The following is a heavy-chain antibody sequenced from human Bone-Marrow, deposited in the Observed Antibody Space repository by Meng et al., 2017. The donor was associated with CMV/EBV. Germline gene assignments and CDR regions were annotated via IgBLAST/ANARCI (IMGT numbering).Heavy chain of an antibody. D-gene: IGHD6-13*01. V-gene: IGHV3-53*01. CDR2: IYSGGST. CDR3: AREAAAGVGYFDY. Sequence: GGSLRLSCAASGFTFSNAWMSWVRQAPGKGLEWVSVIYSGGSTYYADSVKGRFTISRDNSKNTLYLQMNSLRAEDTAVYYCAREAAAGVGYFDYWGQGTLVTVSS. CDR1: GFTFSNAW. J-gene: IGHJ4*02.